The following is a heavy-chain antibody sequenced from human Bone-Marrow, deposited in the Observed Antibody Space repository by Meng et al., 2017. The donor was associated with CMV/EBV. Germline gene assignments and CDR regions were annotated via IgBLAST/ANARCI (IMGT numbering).Heavy chain of an antibody. CDR3: ARLVRWLQPGDYFDY. J-gene: IGHJ4*02. CDR2: ISVYNGHT. D-gene: IGHD5-24*01. Sequence: ASVKVSCKPSGYTFISYGINWVRQAPGQGLEWMGWISVYNGHTNSAQKLQGRVTMTTDTSTSTAYMEPRSLRSDDTAVYYCARLVRWLQPGDYFDYWGQGTLVTVSS. V-gene: IGHV1-18*01. CDR1: GYTFISYG.